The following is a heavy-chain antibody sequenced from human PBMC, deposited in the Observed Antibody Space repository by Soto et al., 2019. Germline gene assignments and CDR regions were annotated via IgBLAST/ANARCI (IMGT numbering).Heavy chain of an antibody. J-gene: IGHJ3*02. Sequence: EVQLVESGGDLVQPGGSLSLSCAASGFTFSGHWMHWVRQVSGKGLVWVSRINTDGGSSAYADSVKGRFTISRDNAKNTLYLQMNGLRAEDTAVYYCAREAGYCSRTSCYRRAFDTWGQGTTVTVSS. D-gene: IGHD2-2*01. CDR3: AREAGYCSRTSCYRRAFDT. CDR1: GFTFSGHW. CDR2: INTDGGSS. V-gene: IGHV3-74*03.